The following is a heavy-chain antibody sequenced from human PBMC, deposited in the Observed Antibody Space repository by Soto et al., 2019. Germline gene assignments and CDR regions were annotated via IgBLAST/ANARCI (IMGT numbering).Heavy chain of an antibody. V-gene: IGHV3-49*03. CDR3: TSAGGYCSSTSCHRGYYYGMDV. D-gene: IGHD2-2*01. Sequence: PGGSLRLSCTASGFTFGDYAMSWFRQAPGKGLEWVGFIRSKAYGGTTEYAASVKGRFTISRDDSKSIAYLQMNSLKTEDTAVYYCTSAGGYCSSTSCHRGYYYGMDVWGQGTTVTVYS. CDR1: GFTFGDYA. J-gene: IGHJ6*02. CDR2: IRSKAYGGTT.